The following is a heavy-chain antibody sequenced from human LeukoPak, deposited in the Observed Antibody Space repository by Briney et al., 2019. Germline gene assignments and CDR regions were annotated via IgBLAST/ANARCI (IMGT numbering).Heavy chain of an antibody. CDR1: GXSVSSNY. J-gene: IGHJ4*02. CDR3: AREAPYNYGSDY. D-gene: IGHD5-18*01. Sequence: GGSLRLSWAASGXSVSSNYMSWVRQAPGKGLEWVSLIYSGGSTYYADSAKGRFTISRDNSKNTLSLQMNSLRAEDTAVYYCAREAPYNYGSDYWGQGTLVTVSS. V-gene: IGHV3-53*01. CDR2: IYSGGST.